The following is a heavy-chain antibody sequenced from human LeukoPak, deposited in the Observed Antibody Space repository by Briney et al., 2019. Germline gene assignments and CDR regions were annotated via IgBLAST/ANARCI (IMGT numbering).Heavy chain of an antibody. CDR3: AKVPVVRRYFDWLNDY. CDR1: GGSFSGYY. Sequence: SETLSLTCAVYGGSFSGYYWSWIRQPPGKGLEWIGEINHSGSTNYNPSLKSRVTISVDTSKNQFSLKLSSVTAADTAVYYCAKVPVVRRYFDWLNDYWGQGTLVTVSS. D-gene: IGHD3-9*01. CDR2: INHSGST. V-gene: IGHV4-34*01. J-gene: IGHJ4*02.